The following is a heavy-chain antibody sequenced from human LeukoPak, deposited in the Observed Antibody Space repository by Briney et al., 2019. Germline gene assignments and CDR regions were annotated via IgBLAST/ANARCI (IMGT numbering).Heavy chain of an antibody. Sequence: GGSLRLSCAASGLTVTSNHMTWVRQAPGKGLEWVSVTYSGGTTYYADSVKGRFTSSRDNSKSTHYLQMNSLRVEDTAVYYCARESPTTATYFDYWGQGTLVTVSS. J-gene: IGHJ4*02. CDR3: ARESPTTATYFDY. CDR1: GLTVTSNH. V-gene: IGHV3-66*01. CDR2: TYSGGTT. D-gene: IGHD4-17*01.